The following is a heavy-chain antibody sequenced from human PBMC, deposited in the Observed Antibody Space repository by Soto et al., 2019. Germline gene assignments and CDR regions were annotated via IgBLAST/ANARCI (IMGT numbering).Heavy chain of an antibody. D-gene: IGHD3-16*02. V-gene: IGHV3-7*03. J-gene: IGHJ5*02. CDR2: IKQDESDK. CDR3: AGYCYTITCTPVHGYS. CDR1: GFRFRDYW. Sequence: PGGSLRLSCAVSGFRFRDYWMSWVRQAPGKGLEWVANIKQDESDKYYVDSVKGRFTISRDNAKNALYLQMNSLRVEDTAVYYCAGYCYTITCTPVHGYSWGQGTQVTVSS.